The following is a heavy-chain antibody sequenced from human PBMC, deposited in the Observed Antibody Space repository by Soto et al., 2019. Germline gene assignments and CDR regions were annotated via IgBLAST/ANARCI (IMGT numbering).Heavy chain of an antibody. D-gene: IGHD2-15*01. CDR1: GFTFRFYG. J-gene: IGHJ4*02. CDR2: IDARGGNI. CDR3: AKDGLFGARFGH. Sequence: EMQLLESGGGLIQPGGSLRLSCEGSGFTFRFYGMSWVRQAPGKGLEWVSVIDARGGNIAYADSVKGRFTISRDNSKATVFLQMNSLTAEDRAVYYCAKDGLFGARFGHWGRGTLVTVSS. V-gene: IGHV3-23*01.